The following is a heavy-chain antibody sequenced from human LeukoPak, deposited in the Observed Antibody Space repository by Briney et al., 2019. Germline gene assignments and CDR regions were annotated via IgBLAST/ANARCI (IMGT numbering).Heavy chain of an antibody. CDR3: AKDRLTATRYWSFDL. CDR1: GFTFSSYA. J-gene: IGHJ2*01. V-gene: IGHV3-23*01. CDR2: ISGSGGST. D-gene: IGHD2-21*02. Sequence: GGSLRFSCAASGFTFSSYAMSWVRQAPGNGLEWVSAISGSGGSTYYADSVKGRFTISRDNSKNTLYLQMNSLRAEDTAVYYCAKDRLTATRYWSFDLWGRGTLVSVSS.